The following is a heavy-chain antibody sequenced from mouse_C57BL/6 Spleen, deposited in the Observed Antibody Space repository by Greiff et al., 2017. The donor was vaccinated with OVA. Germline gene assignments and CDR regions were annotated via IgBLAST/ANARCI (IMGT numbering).Heavy chain of an antibody. D-gene: IGHD2-10*02. V-gene: IGHV1-26*01. CDR3: AREGYGNYFDV. Sequence: EVQLQQSGPELVKPGASVKISCKASGYTFTDYYMNWVKQSHGKSLEWIGDINPNNGGTSYNQKFKGKATLTVDKSSSTAYMELRSLTSEDSAVYYCAREGYGNYFDVWGTGTTVTVSS. J-gene: IGHJ1*03. CDR1: GYTFTDYY. CDR2: INPNNGGT.